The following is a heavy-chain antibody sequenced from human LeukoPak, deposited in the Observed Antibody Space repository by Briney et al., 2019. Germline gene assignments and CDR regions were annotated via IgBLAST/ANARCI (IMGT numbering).Heavy chain of an antibody. CDR1: GFTLTNFD. CDR3: ARGRRGSSGPWSWYLDL. V-gene: IGHV1-8*01. Sequence: ASVTVSCKASGFTLTNFDINWVRQAPGQGLEWMGWMNSNTGNTGYAQEFQGRVTMTRDTSIGTAYMELTNLRSEDTAVYYCARGRRGSSGPWSWYLDLWGRGTLVTASS. J-gene: IGHJ2*01. D-gene: IGHD3-22*01. CDR2: MNSNTGNT.